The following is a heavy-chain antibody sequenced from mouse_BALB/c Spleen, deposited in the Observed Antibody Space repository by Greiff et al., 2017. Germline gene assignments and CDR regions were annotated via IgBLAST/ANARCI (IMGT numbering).Heavy chain of an antibody. CDR2: INSNGGST. D-gene: IGHD2-2*01. Sequence: EVKVEESGGGLVQPGGSLKLSCAASGFTFSSYGMSWVRQTPDKRLELVATINSNGGSTYYPDSVKGRFTISRDNAKNTLYLQMSSLKSEDTAMYYCARCGYDDYAMDYWGQGTSVTVSS. J-gene: IGHJ4*01. CDR3: ARCGYDDYAMDY. CDR1: GFTFSSYG. V-gene: IGHV5-6-3*01.